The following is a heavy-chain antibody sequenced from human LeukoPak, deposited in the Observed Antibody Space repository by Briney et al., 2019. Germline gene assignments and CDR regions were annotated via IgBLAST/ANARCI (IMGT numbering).Heavy chain of an antibody. D-gene: IGHD2-15*01. V-gene: IGHV3-23*01. CDR3: AKDSLGYCSGGSCYSDY. Sequence: PGGSLRLSCAASGFAFSSYAMSWVRQAPGKGLEWVSAISGSGGSTYYADSVKGRFTISRDNSKNTLYLQMNSLRAEDTAVYYCAKDSLGYCSGGSCYSDYWGQGTLVTVSS. CDR1: GFAFSSYA. J-gene: IGHJ4*02. CDR2: ISGSGGST.